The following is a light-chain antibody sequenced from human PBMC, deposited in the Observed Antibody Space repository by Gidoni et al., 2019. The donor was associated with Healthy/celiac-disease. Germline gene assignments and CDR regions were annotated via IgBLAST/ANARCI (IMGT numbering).Light chain of an antibody. J-gene: IGKJ2*01. CDR3: QRYNNWPT. Sequence: MVMPQSPAPLSVSLGERATLSCRARPSVSSNLAWYQQKPGQAPRLLNDGATTRATGIPARCSGSGCGTECTRTISRLQSEVFAVYYCQRYNNWPTFGQGTKLEIK. V-gene: IGKV3-15*01. CDR1: PSVSSN. CDR2: GAT.